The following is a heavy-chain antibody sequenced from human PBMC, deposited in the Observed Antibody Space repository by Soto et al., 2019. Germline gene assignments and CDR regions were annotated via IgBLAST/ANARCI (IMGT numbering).Heavy chain of an antibody. D-gene: IGHD2-2*01. CDR1: GYTFSNYG. CDR3: ARVVPGAEAWFGP. J-gene: IGHJ5*02. V-gene: IGHV1-18*01. Sequence: ASLKVSCKTSGYTFSNYGITWVRQAPGQPLEWLGWISLYSDGTNYAQKFQGRVSMTTDTSTTTAYMELRSLRSDDTAVYYCARVVPGAEAWFGPWGQGTLVTVSS. CDR2: ISLYSDGT.